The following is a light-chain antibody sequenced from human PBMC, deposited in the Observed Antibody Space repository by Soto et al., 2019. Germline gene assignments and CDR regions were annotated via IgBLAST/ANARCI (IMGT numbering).Light chain of an antibody. Sequence: QSALTQPASVSGSPGQSITISCTGTSSDVGDHNFVSWYQQHPGKVPKLIIYEVRNRPSGVSNRFSGSKSGNTASLTISGLQTEDEADYFCSSYTSITTPLFGGGTKLTVL. J-gene: IGLJ2*01. CDR2: EVR. V-gene: IGLV2-14*01. CDR1: SSDVGDHNF. CDR3: SSYTSITTPL.